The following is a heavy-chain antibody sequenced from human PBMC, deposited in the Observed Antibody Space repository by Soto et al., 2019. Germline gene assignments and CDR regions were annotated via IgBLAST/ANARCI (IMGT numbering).Heavy chain of an antibody. D-gene: IGHD3-3*01. Sequence: GASVKVSCKASGGTFSSYAISWVRQAPGQGLEWMGGIIPIFGTANYAQKFQGRVTITADESTSTAYMELSSLRSEDTAVYYCARDQAPFFGVVRSEYYCYRMDVWGRGAAGTVSS. V-gene: IGHV1-69*13. J-gene: IGHJ6*02. CDR3: ARDQAPFFGVVRSEYYCYRMDV. CDR2: IIPIFGTA. CDR1: GGTFSSYA.